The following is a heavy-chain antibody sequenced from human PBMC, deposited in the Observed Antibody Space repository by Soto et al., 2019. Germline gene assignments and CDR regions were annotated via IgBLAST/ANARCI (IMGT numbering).Heavy chain of an antibody. D-gene: IGHD1-26*01. V-gene: IGHV1-18*01. CDR2: ISAYNGNT. J-gene: IGHJ4*02. CDR1: GYTFPSYG. Sequence: QVQLVQSGAEVKKPGASVKVSCKASGYTFPSYGISWVRQAPGQGLEWMGWISAYNGNTKYAQKLQGRVTMTTDTXXGTAYMELRSRRSDDTAVYYCARDLGGSYYAPVDYWGQGTLVTVSS. CDR3: ARDLGGSYYAPVDY.